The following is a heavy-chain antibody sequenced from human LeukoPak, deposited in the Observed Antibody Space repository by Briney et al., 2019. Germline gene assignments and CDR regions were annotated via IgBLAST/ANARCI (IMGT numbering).Heavy chain of an antibody. CDR1: GGPLSGHY. Sequence: SETLSLTRDVYGGPLSGHYWTWIRQPPGKGLEWIGEVNLGGGTHYNSSLKSRVNILVDTSKNQFSLHLTSVTAADTAIYYCGRVAGDDRATRRLDSWGQGTLVSVSS. V-gene: IGHV4-34*01. D-gene: IGHD2-21*02. CDR3: GRVAGDDRATRRLDS. J-gene: IGHJ4*02. CDR2: VNLGGGT.